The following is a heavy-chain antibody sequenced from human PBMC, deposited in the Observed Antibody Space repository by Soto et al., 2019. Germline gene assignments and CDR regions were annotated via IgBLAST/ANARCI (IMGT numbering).Heavy chain of an antibody. CDR2: INHSGST. J-gene: IGHJ4*02. CDR3: ARDKITGLFDY. Sequence: QVQLQQWGAGLLKPSETLSLTCAVYGGSFSGYYWTWIRQSPGTGLECIGEINHSGSTNYNPSLKSRVTISVDTSKNQFSLKLTSVTAADTAVYYCARDKITGLFDYWGQGTLVTVSS. CDR1: GGSFSGYY. V-gene: IGHV4-34*01. D-gene: IGHD2-8*02.